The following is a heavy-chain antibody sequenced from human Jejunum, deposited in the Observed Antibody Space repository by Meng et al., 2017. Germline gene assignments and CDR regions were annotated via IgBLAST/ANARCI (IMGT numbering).Heavy chain of an antibody. D-gene: IGHD5-24*01. CDR2: ISYTGSA. J-gene: IGHJ4*02. CDR3: TKSGDGYKVDY. Sequence: SETLSLTCTVSGGSISSDGNYSTWIRQHPREGLEWIGYISYTGSAYYNPSPKNRVTISVDRSKNHLSLNLNSVTAADTALDYCTKSGDGYKVDYWGQGTLVTVSS. V-gene: IGHV4-31*03. CDR1: GGSISSDGNY.